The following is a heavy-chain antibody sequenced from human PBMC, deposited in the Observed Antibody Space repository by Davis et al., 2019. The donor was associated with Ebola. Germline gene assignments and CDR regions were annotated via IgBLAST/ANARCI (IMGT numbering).Heavy chain of an antibody. D-gene: IGHD6-13*01. CDR2: INSDGSST. CDR3: AKQGSWNFWD. CDR1: GFTFSSYW. V-gene: IGHV3-74*01. J-gene: IGHJ4*02. Sequence: GESLKISCAASGFTFSSYWMHWVRQAPGKGLVWVSRINSDGSSTSYADSVRGRFTISRDNSKSTLFLQMSSLRDEDTAVYYCAKQGSWNFWDWGQGTLLTVSS.